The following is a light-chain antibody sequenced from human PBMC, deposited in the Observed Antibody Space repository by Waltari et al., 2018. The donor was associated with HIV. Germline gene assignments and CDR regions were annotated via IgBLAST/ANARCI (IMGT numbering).Light chain of an antibody. Sequence: QSALTQPPSAYGSPGQSVTISCTGTSSDAGGYHYVPWYQQHPGKAPKLMIYEVSKRPSGVPDRFSGAKSGNTASLTVSGLQAEDEADYYCSSYAGSNNLVFGGGTKLTVL. J-gene: IGLJ2*01. CDR1: SSDAGGYHY. V-gene: IGLV2-8*01. CDR3: SSYAGSNNLV. CDR2: EVS.